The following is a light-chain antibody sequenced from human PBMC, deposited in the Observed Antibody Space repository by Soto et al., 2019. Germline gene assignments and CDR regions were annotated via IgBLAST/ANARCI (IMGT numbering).Light chain of an antibody. CDR3: SSYTTSNPRQFV. CDR1: SSDVGGYNY. J-gene: IGLJ1*01. V-gene: IGLV2-14*03. Sequence: QSALTQPASVSGSPGQSITISCTGTSSDVGGYNYVSWYQHHPGKAPKLIIYDVSNRPSGVSIRFSGSKSDNPASLTISGLQPEDEADYHCSSYTTSNPRQFVFGPGTKVTVL. CDR2: DVS.